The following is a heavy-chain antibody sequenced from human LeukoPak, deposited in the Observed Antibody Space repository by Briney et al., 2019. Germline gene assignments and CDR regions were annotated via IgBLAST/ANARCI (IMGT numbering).Heavy chain of an antibody. CDR1: GFTFSSYS. V-gene: IGHV3-48*04. CDR2: ISSSGSSV. D-gene: IGHD6-19*01. CDR3: ARDRPTSSGWLDY. Sequence: PGGSLRLSCAASGFTFSSYSMNWVRQAPGKGLEWVSYISSSGSSVYYTDSVKGRFTASRDNARNSLYLQMNSLRAEDTAIYYCARDRPTSSGWLDYWGQGTLVTVSS. J-gene: IGHJ4*02.